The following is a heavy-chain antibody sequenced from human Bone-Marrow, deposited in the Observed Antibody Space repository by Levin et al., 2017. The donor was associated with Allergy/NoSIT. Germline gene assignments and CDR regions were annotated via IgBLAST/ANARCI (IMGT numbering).Heavy chain of an antibody. J-gene: IGHJ4*02. Sequence: GESLKISCKALGYTVTSFGVSWVRQAPGQGLEWMGWTSAYNGNTNDAQKFQGRVTMTTDTFTSTAYMELRSLRSDDTAVYYCARDLGDGYNKWFDYWGQGILVIVSS. V-gene: IGHV1-18*01. D-gene: IGHD5-24*01. CDR2: TSAYNGNT. CDR3: ARDLGDGYNKWFDY. CDR1: GYTVTSFG.